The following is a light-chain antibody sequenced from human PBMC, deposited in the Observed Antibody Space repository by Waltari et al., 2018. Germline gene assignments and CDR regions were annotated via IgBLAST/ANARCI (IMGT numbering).Light chain of an antibody. J-gene: IGLJ3*02. CDR3: QTWDTAILL. CDR1: SGHTNNA. Sequence: QLVLTQSPSASASLGASVKVTCTLSSGHTNNAIAWHQQQPERGPRFLVRINSDGSHKKGDGVPDRFSGSRSGTDVYLTISSLQSEDEGDYYCQTWDTAILLFGGGTKLSVL. CDR2: INSDGSH. V-gene: IGLV4-69*01.